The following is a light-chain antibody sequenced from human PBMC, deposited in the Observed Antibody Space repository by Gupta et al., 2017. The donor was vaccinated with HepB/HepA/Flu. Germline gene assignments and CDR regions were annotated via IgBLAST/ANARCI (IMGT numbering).Light chain of an antibody. J-gene: IGKJ3*01. V-gene: IGKV1-39*01. CDR3: QQSYSTPFT. CDR2: GAS. CDR1: QSVSTY. Sequence: IQMTPSPSSLSASVGDRVTITCRASQSVSTYLNWYQQKPGKAPKLLIYGASSLQSGVPSRFSGSGSGTDFTLTISSLQPEDFATYYCQQSYSTPFTFGHGTKVDIK.